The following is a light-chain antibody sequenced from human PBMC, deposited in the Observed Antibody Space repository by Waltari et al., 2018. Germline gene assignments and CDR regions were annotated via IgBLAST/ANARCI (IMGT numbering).Light chain of an antibody. CDR3: SSYTSRRVV. CDR2: EVS. V-gene: IGLV2-14*01. Sequence: QSALTQPASVSGSPGQSITISCTGTSSDVGGSNYVSWYQQHPGKAPKLMIYEVSNRPSGVSNRFSGSKSGNTASLTISGLQAEDEADYYCSSYTSRRVVFGGGTKLTVL. J-gene: IGLJ2*01. CDR1: SSDVGGSNY.